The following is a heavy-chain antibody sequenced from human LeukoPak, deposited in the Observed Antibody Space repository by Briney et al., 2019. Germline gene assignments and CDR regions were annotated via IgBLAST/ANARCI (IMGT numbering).Heavy chain of an antibody. J-gene: IGHJ4*02. V-gene: IGHV4-39*07. D-gene: IGHD6-13*01. Sequence: SETLSLTCTVSGGSISSSSYYWGWIRQPPGKGLEWIGSIYYSGSTYYNPSLKSRVTISVDTSKNQFSLKLSSVTAADTAVYYCARFTEGKIAAAASDYWGQGTLVTVSS. CDR2: IYYSGST. CDR3: ARFTEGKIAAAASDY. CDR1: GGSISSSSYY.